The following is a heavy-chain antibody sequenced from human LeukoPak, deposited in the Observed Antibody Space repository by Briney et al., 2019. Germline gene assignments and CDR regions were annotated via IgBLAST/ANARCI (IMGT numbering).Heavy chain of an antibody. Sequence: SETLSLTCTVSGGSISSYYWSWIRQPPGKGLEWIGYIYYSGSTNYNPSLKSRVTISVDTSKNQFSLKLSSVTAADTAVYYCARDRGQIDYWGQGTLVTVSS. J-gene: IGHJ4*02. CDR3: ARDRGQIDY. V-gene: IGHV4-59*01. CDR1: GGSISSYY. CDR2: IYYSGST.